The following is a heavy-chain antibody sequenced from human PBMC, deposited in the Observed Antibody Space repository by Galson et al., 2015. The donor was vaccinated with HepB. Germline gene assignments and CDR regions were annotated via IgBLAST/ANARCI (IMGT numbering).Heavy chain of an antibody. CDR1: GFSVSDYF. CDR2: ISRRGNYI. V-gene: IGHV3-11*01. CDR3: ASNGRYTNYSPGD. D-gene: IGHD4/OR15-4a*01. Sequence: SLRLSCAASGFSVSDYFMSWIRQAPGKGLEWVSYISRRGNYIYYADSVKGRFTVSRDNAKNSLLLQMNSLTVEDTAVYFCASNGRYTNYSPGDWGQGTLVTVSS. J-gene: IGHJ4*02.